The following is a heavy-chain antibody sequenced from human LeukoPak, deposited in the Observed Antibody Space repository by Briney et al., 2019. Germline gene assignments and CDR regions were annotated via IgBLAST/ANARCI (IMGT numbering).Heavy chain of an antibody. CDR3: VRALSTVATWLYL. V-gene: IGHV1-2*02. D-gene: IGHD4-17*01. Sequence: ASVNVSCKASGYTFTGYLMHWVRQAPGQGLEWMGWISPNSGDTKYAQKFQGRVAMTRDTSIGTAYMELSSLRSDDTAFYYCVRALSTVATWLYLWGRGTLVTVSS. CDR1: GYTFTGYL. CDR2: ISPNSGDT. J-gene: IGHJ2*01.